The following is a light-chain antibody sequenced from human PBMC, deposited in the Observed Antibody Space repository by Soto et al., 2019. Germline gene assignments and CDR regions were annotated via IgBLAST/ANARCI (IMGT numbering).Light chain of an antibody. CDR2: GAS. Sequence: VMTQSPATLSVSPGERATLSCRASQSVSSSYLAWYQQKPGQAPRLLIYGASSRATGIPDRFSGSGSGTDFTLTISRLEPEDFAVYYCQQYGSSPPSTFGGGTKVDIK. CDR1: QSVSSSY. V-gene: IGKV3-20*01. J-gene: IGKJ4*01. CDR3: QQYGSSPPST.